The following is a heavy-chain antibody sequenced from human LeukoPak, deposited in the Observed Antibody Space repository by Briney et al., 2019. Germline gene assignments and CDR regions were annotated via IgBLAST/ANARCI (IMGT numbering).Heavy chain of an antibody. CDR2: IYSDGTS. V-gene: IGHV3-53*01. CDR3: ATPRGIWGVSLDH. CDR1: GFTVSSKY. J-gene: IGHJ4*02. Sequence: GGSLRLSCAAPGFTVSSKYMSWVRKAQGKGLEWVSIIYSDGTSYYADSVKGRFTISRDNSRNTLYLQMNSLRPEDTAVYYCATPRGIWGVSLDHWGQGTLVTVSS. D-gene: IGHD3-10*01.